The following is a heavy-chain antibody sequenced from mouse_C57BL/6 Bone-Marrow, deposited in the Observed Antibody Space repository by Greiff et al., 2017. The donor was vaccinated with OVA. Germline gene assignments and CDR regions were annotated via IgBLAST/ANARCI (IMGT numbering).Heavy chain of an antibody. J-gene: IGHJ2*01. CDR2: ISSGSSTI. V-gene: IGHV5-17*01. Sequence: EVHLVESGGGLVKPGGSLKLSCAASGFTFSDYGMHWVRQAPEKGLEWVAYISSGSSTIYYADTVKGRFTISRDNAKNTLFLQMTSRRSEDTAMYYCARGGLRRFDYWGQGTTLTVSS. CDR3: ARGGLRRFDY. CDR1: GFTFSDYG. D-gene: IGHD2-4*01.